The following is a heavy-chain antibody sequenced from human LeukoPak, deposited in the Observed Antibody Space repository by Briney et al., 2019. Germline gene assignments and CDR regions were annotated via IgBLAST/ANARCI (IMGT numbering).Heavy chain of an antibody. CDR1: GFTFSSYG. CDR3: AKDQDVVVVAATQIDY. D-gene: IGHD2-15*01. Sequence: PGGPLRLSCAASGFTFSSYGMHWVRQAPGKGVEGVAFIRYDGSNKYYADSVKGRFTISRENSKNTLYMQMNSLRAVDTAVYYCAKDQDVVVVAATQIDYWGQGTLVTVSS. V-gene: IGHV3-30*02. CDR2: IRYDGSNK. J-gene: IGHJ4*02.